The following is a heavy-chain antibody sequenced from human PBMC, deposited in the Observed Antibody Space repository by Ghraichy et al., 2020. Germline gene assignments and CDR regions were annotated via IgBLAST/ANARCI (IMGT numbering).Heavy chain of an antibody. V-gene: IGHV4-34*01. J-gene: IGHJ4*02. CDR3: ARGGSWFRELLQREVYFDY. Sequence: SETLSLTCAVYGGSFSGYYWSWIRQPPGKGLEWIGEINHSGSTNYNPSLKSRVTISVDTSKHQFSLKLSSVTAADTAVYYCARGGSWFRELLQREVYFDYWGQRTLVTASS. D-gene: IGHD3-10*01. CDR1: GGSFSGYY. CDR2: INHSGST.